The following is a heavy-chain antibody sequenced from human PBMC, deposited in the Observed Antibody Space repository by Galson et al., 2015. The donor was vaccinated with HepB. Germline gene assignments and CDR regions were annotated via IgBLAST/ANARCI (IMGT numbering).Heavy chain of an antibody. Sequence: SVKVSCKASGGTFSSYAISWLRQAPGQGLEWMGGIIPILGIANYAQKFQGRVTITADKSTSTAYMELSSLRSEDTAVYYCAGPEITMVQGVIIPWGQGTLVTVSS. CDR1: GGTFSSYA. D-gene: IGHD3-10*01. CDR2: IIPILGIA. V-gene: IGHV1-69*10. J-gene: IGHJ5*02. CDR3: AGPEITMVQGVIIP.